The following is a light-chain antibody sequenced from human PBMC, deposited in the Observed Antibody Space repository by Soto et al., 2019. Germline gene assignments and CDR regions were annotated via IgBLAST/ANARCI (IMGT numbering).Light chain of an antibody. V-gene: IGKV1D-16*01. J-gene: IGKJ1*01. Sequence: DIQMTQSPSSVSASVVDRVSITCLASQDIGDWLAWYQQKPGKAPKLLVYAASSLQSGVPSRFSGSGSGTDFTLTISSLQPDDFATYYCQHYNSYSEAFGQGTKVDIK. CDR3: QHYNSYSEA. CDR1: QDIGDW. CDR2: AAS.